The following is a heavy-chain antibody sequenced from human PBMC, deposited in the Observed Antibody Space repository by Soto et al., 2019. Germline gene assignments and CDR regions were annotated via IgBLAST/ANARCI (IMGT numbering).Heavy chain of an antibody. CDR1: GFTFTNYW. D-gene: IGHD3-22*01. V-gene: IGHV3-74*01. J-gene: IGHJ6*02. Sequence: GGSLRLSCAASGFTFTNYWMQWVRQAPGKGLVWVSRINSDGSSTSHADSVKGRFTISRDNAKNTLYLQMSSLRAEDTAVYYCVRELGLTARPDDKYYYYALDVWGQGTTVTVSS. CDR3: VRELGLTARPDDKYYYYALDV. CDR2: INSDGSST.